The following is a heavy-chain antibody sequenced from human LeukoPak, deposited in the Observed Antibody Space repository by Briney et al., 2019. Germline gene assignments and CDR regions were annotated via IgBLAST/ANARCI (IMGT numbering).Heavy chain of an antibody. V-gene: IGHV1-24*01. Sequence: ASVKVSCKVSGYTLTELSMNWVRQAPGKGLEWMGGFDPEDGETIYAQKFQGRVTMTEDTSTDTAYMELSSLRSEDTAVYYCATSLSSTSSNWFDPWGQGTLVTVSS. CDR3: ATSLSSTSSNWFDP. CDR2: FDPEDGET. CDR1: GYTLTELS. D-gene: IGHD2-2*01. J-gene: IGHJ5*02.